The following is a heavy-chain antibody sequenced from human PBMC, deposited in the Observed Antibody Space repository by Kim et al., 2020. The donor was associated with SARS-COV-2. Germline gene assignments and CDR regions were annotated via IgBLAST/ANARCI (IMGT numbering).Heavy chain of an antibody. J-gene: IGHJ4*02. CDR1: GFTFSSYE. V-gene: IGHV3-48*03. Sequence: GGSLRLSCAASGFTFSSYEMNWVRQAPGKGLEWVSYISSSGSTIYYADSVKGRFTISRDNAKNSLYLQMNSLRAEDTAVYYCARDGGADPKLGWGQGTLVTVSS. D-gene: IGHD3-16*01. CDR2: ISSSGSTI. CDR3: ARDGGADPKLG.